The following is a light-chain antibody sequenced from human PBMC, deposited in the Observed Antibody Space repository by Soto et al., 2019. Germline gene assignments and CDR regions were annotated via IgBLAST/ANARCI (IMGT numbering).Light chain of an antibody. CDR3: QQYNNWPLT. Sequence: EVVMTQSPATLSVSPGERATLSRRASQSVSSSLAWYQQKPGQAPRLLIYGASTRATGIPAWFSGSGSGTEFTLTISSLQSEDFAVYYCQQYNNWPLTFGGGTKVEIK. V-gene: IGKV3-15*01. CDR2: GAS. CDR1: QSVSSS. J-gene: IGKJ4*01.